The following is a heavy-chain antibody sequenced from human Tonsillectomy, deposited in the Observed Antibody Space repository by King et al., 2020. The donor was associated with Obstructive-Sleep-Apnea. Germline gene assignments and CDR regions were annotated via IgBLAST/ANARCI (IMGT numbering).Heavy chain of an antibody. V-gene: IGHV5-51*01. Sequence: EVQLVEAGAEVKKPGESLKISCKGSGYSFTSYWIGWVRQMPGKGLEWMGIIFPGDSDTRYSPSFQGQVTISADKSISPAYLQWSSLKASDTAMYYCARQVLSSRSRYYDYWGQGTLVTVSS. D-gene: IGHD6-13*01. J-gene: IGHJ4*02. CDR1: GYSFTSYW. CDR3: ARQVLSSRSRYYDY. CDR2: IFPGDSDT.